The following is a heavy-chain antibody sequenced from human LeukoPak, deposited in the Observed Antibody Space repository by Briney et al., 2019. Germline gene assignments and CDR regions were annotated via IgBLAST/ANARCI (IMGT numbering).Heavy chain of an antibody. J-gene: IGHJ4*02. CDR3: ARLGIGVVPSAMLGDYYFDY. CDR1: GGSISSYY. Sequence: SETLSLTCTVSGGSISSYYWSWIRQPPGKGLEWIGYIYYSESTNYNPSLKSRVTISVDTSKNQCSLRLSSVTAADTAVYYCARLGIGVVPSAMLGDYYFDYWGQGTLVTVSS. CDR2: IYYSEST. D-gene: IGHD2-2*01. V-gene: IGHV4-59*08.